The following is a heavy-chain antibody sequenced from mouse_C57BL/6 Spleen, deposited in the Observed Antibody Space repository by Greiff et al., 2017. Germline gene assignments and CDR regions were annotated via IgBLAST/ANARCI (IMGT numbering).Heavy chain of an antibody. J-gene: IGHJ4*01. CDR3: VRYGNYVGGAMDY. CDR2: IRSKSNNYAT. Sequence: EVQLVESGGGLVQPKGSLKLSCAASGFSFNTYAMNWVRQAPGKGLEWVARIRSKSNNYATYYADSVKDRFTISRGDSESMLYLQMNNLKTEDTAMYYCVRYGNYVGGAMDYWGQGTSVTVSS. CDR1: GFSFNTYA. V-gene: IGHV10-1*01. D-gene: IGHD2-10*02.